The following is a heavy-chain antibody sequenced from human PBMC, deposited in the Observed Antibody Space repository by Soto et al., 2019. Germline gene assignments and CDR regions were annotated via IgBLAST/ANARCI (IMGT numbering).Heavy chain of an antibody. D-gene: IGHD2-2*01. CDR3: ARGPDRSSTSSDPTAVDY. CDR2: IKHSGST. J-gene: IGHJ4*02. CDR1: GGSFSGYY. Sequence: QVQLQQWGAGLLKPSETLSLTCAVYGGSFSGYYWSWIRQPPGKGLEWIGEIKHSGSTNYNPSLRSRVTLSLDTSKLQLSLKLSSVTAAVTAVYYGARGPDRSSTSSDPTAVDYWGQGTLVTVA. V-gene: IGHV4-34*01.